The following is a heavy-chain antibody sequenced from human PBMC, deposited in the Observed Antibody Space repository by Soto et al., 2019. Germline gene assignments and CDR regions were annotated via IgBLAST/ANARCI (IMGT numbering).Heavy chain of an antibody. CDR3: ARHDYYYYGMDV. CDR1: GGSISSYY. Sequence: QVQLQESGPGLVKPSETLSLTCTVSGGSISSYYWSWIRQPPGKGLEWIGYIYYSGSTNYNPSLKCRVTISVDTSKNQFSLKLSSVTAADTAVYYCARHDYYYYGMDVWGQGTTVTVSS. CDR2: IYYSGST. V-gene: IGHV4-59*08. J-gene: IGHJ6*02.